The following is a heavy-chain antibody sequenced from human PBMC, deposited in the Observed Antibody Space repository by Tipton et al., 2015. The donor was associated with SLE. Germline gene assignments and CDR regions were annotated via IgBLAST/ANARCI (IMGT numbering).Heavy chain of an antibody. J-gene: IGHJ2*01. V-gene: IGHV4-4*07. CDR2: IYASGST. D-gene: IGHD1-20*01. Sequence: TLSLTCTVSDGSISDYYWTWIRQPAGEGLEWIGRIYASGSTNYNPSLRSRVAMSVDTSKSHFSLKLRSVTAADTAVYYCARQLTAYWYFDLWGRGTLVTVSS. CDR3: ARQLTAYWYFDL. CDR1: DGSISDYY.